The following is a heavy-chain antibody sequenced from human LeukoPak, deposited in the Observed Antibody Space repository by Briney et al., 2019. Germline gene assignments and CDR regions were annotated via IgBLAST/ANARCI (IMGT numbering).Heavy chain of an antibody. Sequence: SETLSLTCAVSGYSISSRNWWGWIRQPPGKGLEWIGYIYYSGSTYYNPSLKSRVTMSVDTSKNQFSLKLSSVTAVDTAVYYCARTPIGATIHAFDWGQGTLVTVSS. CDR2: IYYSGST. V-gene: IGHV4-28*01. D-gene: IGHD3-16*01. J-gene: IGHJ4*02. CDR3: ARTPIGATIHAFD. CDR1: GYSISSRNW.